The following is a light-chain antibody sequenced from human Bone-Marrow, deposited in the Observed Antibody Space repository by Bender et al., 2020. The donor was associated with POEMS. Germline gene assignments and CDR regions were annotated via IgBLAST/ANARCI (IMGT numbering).Light chain of an antibody. CDR2: EGS. CDR3: CSYAGNHTWL. CDR1: SSDVGTYNL. J-gene: IGLJ3*02. Sequence: QSALTQPASVSGSPGQSITISCTGTSSDVGTYNLISWYQQHPGKAPKLMIYEGSKRPSGVSNRFSGSRSGNTASLRISGLQAEDEADYYCCSYAGNHTWLFGGGTRLTVL. V-gene: IGLV2-23*01.